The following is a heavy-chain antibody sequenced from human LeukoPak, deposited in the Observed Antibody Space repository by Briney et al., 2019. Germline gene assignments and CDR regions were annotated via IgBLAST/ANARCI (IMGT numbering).Heavy chain of an antibody. J-gene: IGHJ6*02. D-gene: IGHD4-23*01. V-gene: IGHV3-66*01. CDR1: GFPASTNY. CDR3: ASRGKGYYYGMDV. Sequence: GRPWRPSGVASGFPASTNYMTWVRNTPGKGLEWVSLIDSGVSTSYADSVKGRFTISRDNSKNTLYLQMNSLRAEDTAVYYCASRGKGYYYGMDVWGQGTTVTVS. CDR2: IDSGVST.